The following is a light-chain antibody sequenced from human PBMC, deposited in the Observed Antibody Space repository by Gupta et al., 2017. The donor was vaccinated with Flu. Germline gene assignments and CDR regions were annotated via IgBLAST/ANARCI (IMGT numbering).Light chain of an antibody. J-gene: IGLJ3*02. CDR1: KLGDKY. CDR2: QDS. Sequence: SYELTQPPSVSVSPGQTAGMTCSGDKLGDKYACWYQQKPDQSPGLVIYQDSNRASAIPDLVSGANSATTATMTIGGAEAVDEDDYSSQAWDSSFWVFGGGTKLTVL. V-gene: IGLV3-1*01. CDR3: QAWDSSFWV.